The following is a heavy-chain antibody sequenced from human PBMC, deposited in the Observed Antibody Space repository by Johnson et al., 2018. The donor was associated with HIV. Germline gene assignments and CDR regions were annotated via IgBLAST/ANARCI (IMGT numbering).Heavy chain of an antibody. V-gene: IGHV3-30*14. D-gene: IGHD6-6*01. CDR1: GFTFSSYA. CDR2: ISYDATNK. CDR3: ARVSSLGGIAARNAFDI. J-gene: IGHJ3*02. Sequence: QLVESGGGVVQPGRSLRLSCAASGFTFSSYAMHWVRQAPGKGLEWVAVISYDATNKYYADSVKGRFTISRDNAKNSLYLQMNSLRAEDTAVYYCARVSSLGGIAARNAFDIWGQGTMVTVSS.